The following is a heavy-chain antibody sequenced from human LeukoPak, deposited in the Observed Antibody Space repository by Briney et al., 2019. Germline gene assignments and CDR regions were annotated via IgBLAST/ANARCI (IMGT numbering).Heavy chain of an antibody. Sequence: GGSLRLSCAASGFTFSSYGMHWVRQAPGKGLEWVAVIWYDGSNIYYADSVKGRFTISRDNSKNTLYLQMNSLRAEDTAVYYCARGPPYCSSNSCYMNYWGQGTLVTVSS. CDR1: GFTFSSYG. J-gene: IGHJ4*02. D-gene: IGHD2-2*02. CDR3: ARGPPYCSSNSCYMNY. CDR2: IWYDGSNI. V-gene: IGHV3-33*01.